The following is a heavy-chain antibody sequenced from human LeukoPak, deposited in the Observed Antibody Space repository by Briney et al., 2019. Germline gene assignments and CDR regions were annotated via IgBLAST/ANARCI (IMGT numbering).Heavy chain of an antibody. V-gene: IGHV1-3*03. CDR2: INAGNGNT. D-gene: IGHD5-24*01. CDR3: ALGLRGWPTFDY. J-gene: IGHJ4*02. Sequence: GASVKVSCKASGYTFTSYAMNWVRQAPGQRLEWMGWINAGNGNTKYSQDFQGRVTITRDTSASTAYMELSSLRSEDMAVYYCALGLRGWPTFDYWGRGTLVTVSS. CDR1: GYTFTSYA.